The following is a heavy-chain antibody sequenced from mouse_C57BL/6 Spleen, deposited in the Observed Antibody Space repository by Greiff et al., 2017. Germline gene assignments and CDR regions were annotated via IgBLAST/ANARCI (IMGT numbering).Heavy chain of an antibody. Sequence: VQLQQSDAELVKPGASVKISCKVSGYTFTDHTIHWMKQRPEQGLEWIGYIYPRDGSTKYNEKFKGKATLTADKSSSTAYMQLNSLTSEDSAVYFCARGGYYGRGPYAMDYWGQGTSVTVSS. CDR3: ARGGYYGRGPYAMDY. V-gene: IGHV1-78*01. J-gene: IGHJ4*01. D-gene: IGHD1-1*01. CDR2: IYPRDGST. CDR1: GYTFTDHT.